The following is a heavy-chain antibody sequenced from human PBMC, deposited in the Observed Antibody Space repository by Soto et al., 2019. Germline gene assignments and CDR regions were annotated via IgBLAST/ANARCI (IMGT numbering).Heavy chain of an antibody. CDR3: ARAGYCSGGSCYGVFDY. D-gene: IGHD2-15*01. Sequence: QVQLQESGPGLVKPSQTLSLTCTVSGGSISSGGYYWSWIRQHPGKGLEWIGYIYYSGTTYYNPFLKSRVTRSVDTSKNQFSLKLTSVTAADTAVYYCARAGYCSGGSCYGVFDYWGQGTLVTVSS. CDR2: IYYSGTT. J-gene: IGHJ4*02. CDR1: GGSISSGGYY. V-gene: IGHV4-31*03.